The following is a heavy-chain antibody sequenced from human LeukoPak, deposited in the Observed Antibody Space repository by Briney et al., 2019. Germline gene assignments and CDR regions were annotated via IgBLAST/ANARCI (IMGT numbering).Heavy chain of an antibody. CDR3: ARVYYDSSGYGLDC. D-gene: IGHD3-22*01. V-gene: IGHV4-59*01. J-gene: IGHJ4*02. Sequence: SETLSLTCTVSGGSISSYYWSWIRQPPGKGLEWIGYIYYSGSTNYNPSLKSRVTISVDTSKNQFSLKLSSVTAADTAVYYCARVYYDSSGYGLDCWGQGTLVTVSS. CDR1: GGSISSYY. CDR2: IYYSGST.